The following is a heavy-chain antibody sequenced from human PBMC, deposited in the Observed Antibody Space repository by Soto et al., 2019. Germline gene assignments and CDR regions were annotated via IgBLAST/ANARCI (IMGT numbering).Heavy chain of an antibody. Sequence: QVQLVESGGGVVQPGTSLRLSCAASGFTFSSYAMHWVRQAPGKGLEWVAVISYDGSHKFYADSVQGRFTISKDNSKNTLYLQMNSLRAEDTAVYYCARPNIASRPSPIDYWGQGTLVTVCS. D-gene: IGHD6-6*01. V-gene: IGHV3-30-3*01. CDR1: GFTFSSYA. J-gene: IGHJ4*02. CDR3: ARPNIASRPSPIDY. CDR2: ISYDGSHK.